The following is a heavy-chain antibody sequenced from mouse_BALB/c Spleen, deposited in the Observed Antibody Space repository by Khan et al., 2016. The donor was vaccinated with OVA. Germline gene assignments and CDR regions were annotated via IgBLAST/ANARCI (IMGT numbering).Heavy chain of an antibody. D-gene: IGHD1-1*01. CDR3: ARTLYGSGYDYAMDY. J-gene: IGHJ4*01. CDR1: GYIFTNYG. Sequence: QIQLVQSGPELKQPGETVKISCKASGYIFTNYGMTWVKQAPGKGLKWMGWINTYTGEPTYADDFKGRFAFPLETSANTAYLQINNLKNEDTATYVCARTLYGSGYDYAMDYWGQGTSVTVSS. CDR2: INTYTGEP. V-gene: IGHV9-3-1*01.